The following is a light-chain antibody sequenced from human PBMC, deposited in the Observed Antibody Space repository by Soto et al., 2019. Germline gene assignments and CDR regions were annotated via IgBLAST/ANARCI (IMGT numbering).Light chain of an antibody. CDR2: DAS. CDR3: HQFSSSLLFT. Sequence: ALQLTQSPSSLSASVGDRVTITCRASQGINSALAWYQQKLGKAPKLLIYDASSLQSGVPSRFSGSESGTDFTLTISSLQPEDFATYYCHQFSSSLLFTFGPGTKVDIK. CDR1: QGINSA. J-gene: IGKJ3*01. V-gene: IGKV1-13*02.